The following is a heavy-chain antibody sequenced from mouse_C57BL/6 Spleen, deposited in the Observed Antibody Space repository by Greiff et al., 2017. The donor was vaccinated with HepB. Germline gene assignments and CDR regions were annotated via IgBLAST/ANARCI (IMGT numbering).Heavy chain of an antibody. V-gene: IGHV1-9*01. CDR3: ARGDYDYDVYFDV. CDR1: GYTFPGYW. D-gene: IGHD2-4*01. CDR2: ILPGSGST. Sequence: QVQLQQSGAELMKPVASVKLSCKATGYTFPGYWIEWVKQRPGHGLEWIGEILPGSGSTNYNEKFKGKATFTADKSSNTAYMQLSSLTTEDSAIYYCARGDYDYDVYFDVWGTGTTVTVSS. J-gene: IGHJ1*03.